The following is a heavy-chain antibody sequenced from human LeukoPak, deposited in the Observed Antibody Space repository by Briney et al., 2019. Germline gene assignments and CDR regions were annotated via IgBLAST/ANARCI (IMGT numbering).Heavy chain of an antibody. CDR3: ARISDFDY. V-gene: IGHV3-30-3*01. CDR1: GFTFSSYA. J-gene: IGHJ4*02. CDR2: ISYDGSNK. Sequence: GGSLRLSCAASGFTFSSYAMHWVRQASGKGLEWVAVISYDGSNKYYADSVKGRFTISRDNSKNTLYLQMNSLRAEDTAAYYCARISDFDYWGQGTLVTVSS. D-gene: IGHD1-26*01.